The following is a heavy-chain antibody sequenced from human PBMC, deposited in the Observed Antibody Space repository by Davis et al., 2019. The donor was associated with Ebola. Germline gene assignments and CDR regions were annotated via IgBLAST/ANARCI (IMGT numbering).Heavy chain of an antibody. J-gene: IGHJ4*02. CDR3: AKEEGGYYFDY. D-gene: IGHD3-16*01. CDR2: IVGSGGTP. Sequence: PGGSLRLSCTASGFTFSSYAMSWVRQAPGKGLEWVSCIVGSGGTPYYADSVKGRFTISRDNSKNTLYLQMNSLRAEDTAVYYCAKEEGGYYFDYWGQGTLVTVSS. CDR1: GFTFSSYA. V-gene: IGHV3-23*01.